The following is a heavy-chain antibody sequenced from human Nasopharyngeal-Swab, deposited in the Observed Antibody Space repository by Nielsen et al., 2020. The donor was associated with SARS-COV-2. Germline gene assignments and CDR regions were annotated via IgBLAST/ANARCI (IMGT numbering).Heavy chain of an antibody. J-gene: IGHJ4*02. D-gene: IGHD3-10*01. V-gene: IGHV1-69*13. CDR1: GGTFSSYA. Sequence: SVKVSCRASGGTFSSYAISWVRQAPGQGLEWMGGIIPIFGTANYAQKFQGRVTITADESTSTAYMELSSLRSEDTAVYYCARGEDYYGSGSYFDYWGQGTLVTVSS. CDR3: ARGEDYYGSGSYFDY. CDR2: IIPIFGTA.